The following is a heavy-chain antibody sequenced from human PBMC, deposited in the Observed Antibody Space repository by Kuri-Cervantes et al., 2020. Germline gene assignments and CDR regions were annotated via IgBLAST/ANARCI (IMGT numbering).Heavy chain of an antibody. Sequence: ASVKVSCKASGYTFTSYGMHWVRQAPGQRLEWMGWINAGNGYTKYSQKFQGRVTITGDTSISTAYMELSRLRSDDTAVYYCARAFHPGIAAAGMTVDAFDIWGQGTMVTVSS. CDR2: INAGNGYT. J-gene: IGHJ3*02. CDR1: GYTFTSYG. V-gene: IGHV1-3*01. CDR3: ARAFHPGIAAAGMTVDAFDI. D-gene: IGHD6-13*01.